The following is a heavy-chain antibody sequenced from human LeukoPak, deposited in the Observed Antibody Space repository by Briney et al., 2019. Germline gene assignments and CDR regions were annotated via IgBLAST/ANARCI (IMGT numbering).Heavy chain of an antibody. D-gene: IGHD6-13*01. Sequence: GGSLRLSCAASGFTFSNYGMHWVRQAPGKGLEWVAVISYDGSNKYYADSVKGRFTISRDNSKNTLYLQMNSLRAEDTAVYYCARERIAAAGSDYFDYWGQGTLVTVSS. CDR2: ISYDGSNK. CDR3: ARERIAAAGSDYFDY. J-gene: IGHJ4*02. V-gene: IGHV3-30*19. CDR1: GFTFSNYG.